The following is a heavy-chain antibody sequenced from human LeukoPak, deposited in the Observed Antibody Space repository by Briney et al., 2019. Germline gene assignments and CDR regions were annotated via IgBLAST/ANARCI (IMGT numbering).Heavy chain of an antibody. CDR3: AKDQVYYFDY. D-gene: IGHD2-8*01. CDR2: INRRGHT. J-gene: IGHJ4*02. V-gene: IGHV3-43*01. CDR1: GFTFDGFT. Sequence: GGSLRLSCAASGFTFDGFTIHWVRQTPGKGLEWVSLINRRGHTFYADSVKGRFTISRDNSKNTLYLQMNSLRAEDTAVYYCAKDQVYYFDYWGQGTLVTVSS.